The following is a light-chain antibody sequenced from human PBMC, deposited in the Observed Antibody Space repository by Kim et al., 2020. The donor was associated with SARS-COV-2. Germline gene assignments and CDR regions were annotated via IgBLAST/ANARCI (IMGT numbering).Light chain of an antibody. V-gene: IGKV3-15*01. CDR1: QSVRSD. J-gene: IGKJ4*01. CDR3: QQYNDWPLT. Sequence: VSPGERATPSRRASQSVRSDLAWYQQKPGQAPRLLIYGASTRATVISARFSGSGSWTEFTLSISSLQSEDSAVYYCQQYNDWPLTFGGGTKVDIK. CDR2: GAS.